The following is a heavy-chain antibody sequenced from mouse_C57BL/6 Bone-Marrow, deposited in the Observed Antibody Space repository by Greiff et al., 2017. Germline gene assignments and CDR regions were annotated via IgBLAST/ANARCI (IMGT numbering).Heavy chain of an antibody. V-gene: IGHV2-5*01. CDR1: GFSLTSYG. Sequence: QVQLKESGPGLVQPSQSLSITCTVSGFSLTSYGVHWVRQSPGKGLEWLGVIWRGGSTDYNAAFMSRLSITKDNSKSQVFFKMNSLQADDTAIYYCAKRGIYYDYDCAMDYWGQGTSVTGSS. CDR3: AKRGIYYDYDCAMDY. J-gene: IGHJ4*01. D-gene: IGHD2-4*01. CDR2: IWRGGST.